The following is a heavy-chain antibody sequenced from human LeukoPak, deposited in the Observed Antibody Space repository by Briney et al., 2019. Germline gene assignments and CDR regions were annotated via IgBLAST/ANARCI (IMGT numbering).Heavy chain of an antibody. CDR2: ISDSGVNT. CDR1: GFTFSTYP. CDR3: AKGLRGNGGFDY. V-gene: IGHV3-23*01. J-gene: IGHJ4*02. D-gene: IGHD3-16*01. Sequence: GGSLRLSCAASGFTFSTYPMNWVRQAPGKGLEWVSTISDSGVNTYYADSVKGRFTISRDNSKNTLDLQMNSLRAEDTAIYYCAKGLRGNGGFDYWGQGTLVSVSS.